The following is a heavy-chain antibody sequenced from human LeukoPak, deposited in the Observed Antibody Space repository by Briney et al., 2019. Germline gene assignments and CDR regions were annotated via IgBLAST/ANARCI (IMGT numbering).Heavy chain of an antibody. Sequence: SETLSLTCSVSGVSISSGSNYWGWIRQPPGKTLEWIGSIYSRGNTYYNPSLKSRVIILIDTAKNHFSLNLSSVTAADTAVYYCARSDGYGLVGTWGQGTMVTVSS. D-gene: IGHD3-10*01. CDR2: IYSRGNT. V-gene: IGHV4-39*07. CDR1: GVSISSGSNY. CDR3: ARSDGYGLVGT. J-gene: IGHJ3*01.